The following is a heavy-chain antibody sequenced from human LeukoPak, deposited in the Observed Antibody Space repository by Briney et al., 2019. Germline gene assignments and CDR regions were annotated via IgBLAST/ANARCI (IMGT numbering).Heavy chain of an antibody. Sequence: SEALSLTCAVSGGSIGSYYWSWLRQPPGRGLEWIGYIYYSGTTNYNPSLKSRVTISADTSKNQFSLKLTSVTAADTAIYYCAREDPQTTVPEGLDVWGQGTTVTVSS. D-gene: IGHD4-17*01. V-gene: IGHV4-59*01. CDR1: GGSIGSYY. CDR2: IYYSGTT. CDR3: AREDPQTTVPEGLDV. J-gene: IGHJ6*02.